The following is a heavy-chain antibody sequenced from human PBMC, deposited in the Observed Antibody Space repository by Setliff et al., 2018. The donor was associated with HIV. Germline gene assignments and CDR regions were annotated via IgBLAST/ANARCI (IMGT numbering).Heavy chain of an antibody. J-gene: IGHJ6*02. Sequence: ASVKVSCKASGYTFTSYYLHWLRQAPGQGLEWMGISYPNSGGTNFAQKFQGRVTLTRDTSINTAYMELSRLKSDDTAVYYCARAGSGYDSYYYYAMDVWGQGTTVTVSS. D-gene: IGHD5-12*01. CDR3: ARAGSGYDSYYYYAMDV. CDR1: GYTFTSYY. CDR2: SYPNSGGT. V-gene: IGHV1-2*02.